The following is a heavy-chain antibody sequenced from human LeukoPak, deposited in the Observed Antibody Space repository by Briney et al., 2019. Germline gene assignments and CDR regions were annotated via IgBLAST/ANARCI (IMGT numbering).Heavy chain of an antibody. J-gene: IGHJ4*02. CDR2: IRYDGSAT. CDR3: AKDFGTMMVVAFDE. V-gene: IGHV3-30*02. Sequence: GGSLRPSLAAAGSPLNIYDLHWVRQAPGKGLGWGALIRYDGSATYYADSVKGWFTIYRDNSKTTLYLQLNSLRAEDTAMYFCAKDFGTMMVVAFDEWGQGTLVTV. D-gene: IGHD3-22*01. CDR1: GSPLNIYD.